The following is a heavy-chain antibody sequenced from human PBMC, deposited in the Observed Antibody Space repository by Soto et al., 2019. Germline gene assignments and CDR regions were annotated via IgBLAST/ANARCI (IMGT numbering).Heavy chain of an antibody. J-gene: IGHJ3*02. CDR1: VASISSVDYN. CDR2: LYYSGNT. D-gene: IGHD3-16*01. CDR3: ARLLPSGGAFDI. V-gene: IGHV4-30-4*01. Sequence: SETLSLTCTVSVASISSVDYNWSWIRQPPGKGLQWVGYLYYSGNTYNNPSLKSRITISVDTSTNHFFLKVNFVAAADTAVYYCARLLPSGGAFDIWGQGTMVT.